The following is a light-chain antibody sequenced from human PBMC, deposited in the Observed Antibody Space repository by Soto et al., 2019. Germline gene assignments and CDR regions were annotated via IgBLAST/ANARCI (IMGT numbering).Light chain of an antibody. V-gene: IGKV1-8*01. CDR2: GAS. CDR3: PHYYSSPPP. CDR1: QDISSS. J-gene: IGKJ1*01. Sequence: AIRMTQSPSSFSASIGDRVTITCRASQDISSSLGWYQQIPGRAPKLLISGASNLQSGVPSRFSGSGSGTDFTLTISSLQSEDFATYYCPHYYSSPPPFGQGTKVDIK.